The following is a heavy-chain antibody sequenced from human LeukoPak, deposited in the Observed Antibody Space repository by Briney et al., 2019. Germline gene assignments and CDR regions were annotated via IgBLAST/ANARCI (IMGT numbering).Heavy chain of an antibody. Sequence: SETLSLTCAVYGGSFSGYYWSWIRQPPGKGLEWIGEINHSGSTNYNPSLKSRVTISVDTSKNQFSLKLSSVTAADTAVYYYARCCSSTSCYPSSGNWFDPWGQGTLVTVSS. CDR1: GGSFSGYY. CDR3: ARCCSSTSCYPSSGNWFDP. CDR2: INHSGST. J-gene: IGHJ5*02. V-gene: IGHV4-34*01. D-gene: IGHD2-2*01.